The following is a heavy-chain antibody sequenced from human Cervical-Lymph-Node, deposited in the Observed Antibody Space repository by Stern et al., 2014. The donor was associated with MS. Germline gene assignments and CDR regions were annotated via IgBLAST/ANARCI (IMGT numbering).Heavy chain of an antibody. D-gene: IGHD3-10*01. CDR2: ISRSTNFI. J-gene: IGHJ4*02. CDR3: ARGGGVEADY. Sequence: EMQLVESGGGLVKPGGSLRLSCAASGFTFSYYSMNWVRQAPGKGLEWVSSISRSTNFIYYADSVKGRFTLSRDNANNSLFLHMNSLRAEDTAVYYCARGGGVEADYWGQGTLVTVSS. V-gene: IGHV3-21*06. CDR1: GFTFSYYS.